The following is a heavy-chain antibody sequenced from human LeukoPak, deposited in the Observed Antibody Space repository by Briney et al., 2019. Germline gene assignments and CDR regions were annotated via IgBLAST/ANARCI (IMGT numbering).Heavy chain of an antibody. CDR1: GASIRSSY. J-gene: IGHJ4*02. CDR2: FNTGGST. V-gene: IGHV4-4*07. Sequence: SETLSLTCTVSGASIRSSYWSWIRQPAGKGLEWIGRFNTGGSTNYNPSLKSRVTMSVDTSKNQVSLKLSSVTAADTAIYYCARGHSSGSYDYWGQGTLVTVSS. D-gene: IGHD1-26*01. CDR3: ARGHSSGSYDY.